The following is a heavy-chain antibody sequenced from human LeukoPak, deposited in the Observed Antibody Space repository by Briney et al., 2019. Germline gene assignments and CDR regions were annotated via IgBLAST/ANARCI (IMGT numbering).Heavy chain of an antibody. CDR2: ISGSGGST. CDR1: GFTFSSYA. Sequence: GGSLRLSCAASGFTFSSYAMSWVRQAPGKGLEWVSAISGSGGSTYYADSVKGRFTISRDNSKNTLYLQMNSLRAEDTAVYYCAKDPHYDSSGYYEDWGQGTLVTISS. J-gene: IGHJ4*02. D-gene: IGHD3-22*01. CDR3: AKDPHYDSSGYYED. V-gene: IGHV3-23*01.